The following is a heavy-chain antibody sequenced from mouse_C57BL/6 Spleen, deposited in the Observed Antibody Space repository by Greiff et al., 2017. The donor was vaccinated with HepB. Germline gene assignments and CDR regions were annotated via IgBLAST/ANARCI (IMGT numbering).Heavy chain of an antibody. V-gene: IGHV1-53*01. CDR2: INPSNGGT. Sequence: QVQLQQPGTELVKPGASVKLSCKASGYAFTSYWMHWVKQRPGQGLEWIGNINPSNGGTNYNEKFKSKATLTVDKSSSTAYMQLSSLTSEDSAVYYCAREGFTTVVATDYWGQGTTLTVSS. CDR1: GYAFTSYW. D-gene: IGHD1-1*01. CDR3: AREGFTTVVATDY. J-gene: IGHJ2*01.